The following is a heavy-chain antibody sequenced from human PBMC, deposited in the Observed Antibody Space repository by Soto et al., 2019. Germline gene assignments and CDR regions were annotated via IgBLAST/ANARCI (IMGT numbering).Heavy chain of an antibody. D-gene: IGHD4-17*01. CDR3: ARSLGRGYGDPGYFDD. CDR2: IIPYFGTT. CDR1: GGTLSTYV. V-gene: IGHV1-69*12. Sequence: QVHLVQSGAEVKKTGSSVRVSCKASGGTLSTYVIIWVRQAPGQGLEWMGEIIPYFGTTNYAEKWQGRVTITADESTSTAYMELSSLKSEDTAMYFCARSLGRGYGDPGYFDDWGQGTRVGVTS. J-gene: IGHJ4*02.